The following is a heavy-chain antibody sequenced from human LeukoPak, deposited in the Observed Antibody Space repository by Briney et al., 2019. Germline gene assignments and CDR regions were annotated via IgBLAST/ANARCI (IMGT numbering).Heavy chain of an antibody. CDR1: GFTLSSYS. V-gene: IGHV3-21*01. J-gene: IGHJ6*03. CDR3: ARRAGYYDSSGYPYYYYMDV. Sequence: GGSLRLSCAASGFTLSSYSMNWVRQAPGKGLEWVSSISRSSAYIYYADSVKGRFTISRDNAKNSLYLQMNSLRAEDTAVYYCARRAGYYDSSGYPYYYYMDVWGKGTTVTVSS. D-gene: IGHD3-22*01. CDR2: ISRSSAYI.